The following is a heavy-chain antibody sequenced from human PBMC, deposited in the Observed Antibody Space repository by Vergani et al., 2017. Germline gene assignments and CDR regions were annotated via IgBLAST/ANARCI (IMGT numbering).Heavy chain of an antibody. D-gene: IGHD2-15*01. CDR2: IKQDGSEK. V-gene: IGHV3-7*01. Sequence: EVQLVESGGGLVQPGGSLRLSCAASGFTFSSYWMSWVRQAPGKGLEWLANIKQDGSEKYYVDSVKGRFTISRDNAKNSLYLQMNSLRAEDTAVYYCARDLRYCSGGSCYYYYYMDVWGKGTTVTVSS. J-gene: IGHJ6*03. CDR3: ARDLRYCSGGSCYYYYYMDV. CDR1: GFTFSSYW.